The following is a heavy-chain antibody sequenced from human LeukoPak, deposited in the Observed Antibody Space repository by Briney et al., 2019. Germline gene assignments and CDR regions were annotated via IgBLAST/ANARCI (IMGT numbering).Heavy chain of an antibody. CDR3: AKQEYDFWSGYLF. CDR1: GFSFDNDA. D-gene: IGHD3-3*01. CDR2: ISSGGVAT. Sequence: PAGGSLRLSCAASGFSFDNDAMTWARQAPGKGLEWVSSISSGGVATYYADSVKGRFSISRDNSKKTLYLQMNSLRAEDTAIYYCAKQEYDFWSGYLFWGQGTLVTVSS. V-gene: IGHV3-23*01. J-gene: IGHJ4*02.